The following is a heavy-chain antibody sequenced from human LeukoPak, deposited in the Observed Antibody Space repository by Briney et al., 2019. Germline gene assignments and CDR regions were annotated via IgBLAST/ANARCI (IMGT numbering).Heavy chain of an antibody. CDR3: ASSASGSDWFDP. CDR2: ISYDGSNK. D-gene: IGHD3-10*01. J-gene: IGHJ5*02. Sequence: PGGSLRLSCAASGFTFSSYTINWVRQAPGKGLEWVAVISYDGSNKYYADSVKGRFTISRDNSKNTLYLQMNSLRAEDTAVYYCASSASGSDWFDPWGQGTLVTVSS. V-gene: IGHV3-30*04. CDR1: GFTFSSYT.